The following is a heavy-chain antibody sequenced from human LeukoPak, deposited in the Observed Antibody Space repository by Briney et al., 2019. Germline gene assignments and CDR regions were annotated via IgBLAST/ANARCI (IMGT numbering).Heavy chain of an antibody. CDR2: IIPILGIA. J-gene: IGHJ4*02. Sequence: GSSVKVSCKASGGTFSSYAISWVRQAPGQGLEWMGRIIPILGIANYAQKFQGRVTITADKSTSTAYMELSSLRSEDTAVYCCARVSKRYGGWYYWGQGTLVTVSS. V-gene: IGHV1-69*04. CDR1: GGTFSSYA. D-gene: IGHD6-19*01. CDR3: ARVSKRYGGWYY.